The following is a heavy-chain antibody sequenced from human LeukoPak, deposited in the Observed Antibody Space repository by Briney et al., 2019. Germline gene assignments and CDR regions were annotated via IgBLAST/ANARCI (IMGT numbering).Heavy chain of an antibody. CDR3: GEGGVAAPPFDY. CDR2: ISGSGGST. CDR1: GFTFSSYA. V-gene: IGHV3-23*01. J-gene: IGHJ4*02. Sequence: GASLRLSCAASGFTFSSYAMSWVRQAPGKGLEWVSAISGSGGSTYYADSVKGRFTISRDNSKNTLYLQMNSLRAEDTGGDCGGEGGVAAPPFDYWGQGTLVTVSS. D-gene: IGHD6-13*01.